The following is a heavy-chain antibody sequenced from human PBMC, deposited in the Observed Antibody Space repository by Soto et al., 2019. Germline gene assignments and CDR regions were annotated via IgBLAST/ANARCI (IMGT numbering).Heavy chain of an antibody. CDR1: GGTFSSYT. CDR2: IIPILGIA. CDR3: ASRIYYYDSSGSPPDY. J-gene: IGHJ4*02. D-gene: IGHD3-22*01. Sequence: ASVKVSCKASGGTFSSYTISWVRQAPGQGLEWMGRIIPILGIANYAQKFQGRVTITADKSTSTAYMELSSLRSEDTAVYYCASRIYYYDSSGSPPDYWGQGTLVTVSS. V-gene: IGHV1-69*02.